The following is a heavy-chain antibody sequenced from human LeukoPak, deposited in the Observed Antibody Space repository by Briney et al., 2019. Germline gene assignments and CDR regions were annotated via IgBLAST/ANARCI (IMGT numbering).Heavy chain of an antibody. CDR2: INPNSGGT. V-gene: IGHV1-2*02. CDR3: ARSAAYCGGDCYSWSLQYWYFDL. CDR1: GYTFTSYY. Sequence: ASVTVSCKASGYTFTSYYMHWVRQAPGQGLEGMGWINPNSGGTNYAQKFQGRVTRTRDTSINTAYMELSRLRSDDTAVYYCARSAAYCGGDCYSWSLQYWYFDLWGRGTLVTVSS. J-gene: IGHJ2*01. D-gene: IGHD2-21*02.